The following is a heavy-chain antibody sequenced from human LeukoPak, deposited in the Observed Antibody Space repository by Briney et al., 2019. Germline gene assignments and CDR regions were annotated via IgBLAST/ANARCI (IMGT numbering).Heavy chain of an antibody. Sequence: SQTLSLTCAICGYSVSSNRAAWNWIRQSPSRCLEWLRRTYYRSKWYNDYAVSVKSRITINPDTSKNQFSLQLNSVSPEDTAVYYCARDIYSSSCGMDVWGQGTTVTVSS. CDR2: TYYRSKWYN. D-gene: IGHD6-13*01. CDR1: GYSVSSNRAA. CDR3: ARDIYSSSCGMDV. J-gene: IGHJ6*02. V-gene: IGHV6-1*01.